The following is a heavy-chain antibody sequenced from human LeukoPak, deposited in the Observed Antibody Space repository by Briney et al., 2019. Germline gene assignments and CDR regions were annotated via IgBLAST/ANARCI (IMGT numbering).Heavy chain of an antibody. Sequence: PSETLSLTCTVSGYSISSGYYWGWIRQPAGKGLEWIGSIYHSGSTYYNPSLKSRVTISVDTSKNQFSLKLSSVTAADTAVYYCARDFLSYCSSTSCQTMYNWFHPWGQGTLVTVSS. CDR1: GYSISSGYY. CDR2: IYHSGST. D-gene: IGHD2-2*01. J-gene: IGHJ5*02. V-gene: IGHV4-38-2*02. CDR3: ARDFLSYCSSTSCQTMYNWFHP.